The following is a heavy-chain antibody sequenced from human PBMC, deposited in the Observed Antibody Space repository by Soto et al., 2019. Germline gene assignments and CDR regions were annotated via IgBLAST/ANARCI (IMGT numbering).Heavy chain of an antibody. V-gene: IGHV3-11*06. CDR2: ITGTGSYT. CDR1: GFTFIDFY. CDR3: AREARASPEY. J-gene: IGHJ4*02. Sequence: PWGSLRLSCAASGFTFIDFYIIFIRHSPFKWLEWVSYITGTGSYTNYADSVKGRFTISRDNAKNSLYLEMNSLRDEDTAVYYCAREARASPEYWGQGTLVTVSS.